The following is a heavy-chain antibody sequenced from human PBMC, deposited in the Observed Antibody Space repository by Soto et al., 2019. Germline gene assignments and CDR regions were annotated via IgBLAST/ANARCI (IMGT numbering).Heavy chain of an antibody. J-gene: IGHJ2*01. CDR3: AKDPRLAAAGPLPHWYFDL. CDR2: ISGSGGST. CDR1: GFTFSSYA. D-gene: IGHD6-13*01. Sequence: EVQRLESGGGLVQPGGSLRLSCAASGFTFSSYAMSWVRQAPGKGLEWVSAISGSGGSTYYADSVKGRFTICRDNSKNTMYLPMNRPSAQDPAVYYCAKDPRLAAAGPLPHWYFDLWGRGTLVTVSS. V-gene: IGHV3-23*01.